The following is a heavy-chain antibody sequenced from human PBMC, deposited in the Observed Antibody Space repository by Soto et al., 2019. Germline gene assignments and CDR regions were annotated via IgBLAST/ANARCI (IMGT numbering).Heavy chain of an antibody. J-gene: IGHJ4*02. D-gene: IGHD3-22*01. CDR1: GFTFSNYA. CDR3: AFTTPYYFDF. CDR2: ISHSRTDT. Sequence: VQMLQSGGGSVQSGGSLRLSCTGSGFTFSNYAMTWVRQAPGKGLEWVSEISHSRTDTFYAGSVRGRFTVSRDNSKATVSLQLNNLRAQDTAVYYCAFTTPYYFDFWGQGTLVTVSS. V-gene: IGHV3-23*01.